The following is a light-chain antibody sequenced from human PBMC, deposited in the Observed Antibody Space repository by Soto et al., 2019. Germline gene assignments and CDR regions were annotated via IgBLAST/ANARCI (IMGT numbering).Light chain of an antibody. CDR1: QSVSSSY. J-gene: IGKJ1*01. CDR2: GAC. CDR3: QQYGSSPRT. Sequence: EIVLTQSPGTLSLSPGERATLSCRASQSVSSSYLAWYQQKHGQAPRLLIYGACSRATGIPDRFSGSGSGTDFTLTISRLEPEDFAVYYCQQYGSSPRTFGQGTKVEIK. V-gene: IGKV3-20*01.